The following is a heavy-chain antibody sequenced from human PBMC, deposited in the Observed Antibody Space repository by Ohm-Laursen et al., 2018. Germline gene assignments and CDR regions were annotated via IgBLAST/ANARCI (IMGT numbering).Heavy chain of an antibody. CDR3: ARARGNWKRDYYYAMDV. CDR1: GYTFTSYD. J-gene: IGHJ6*02. Sequence: ASVKVSCKTSGYTFTSYDINWVRQATGQGLQWMGWMNPNSGNTGYVQKFQGRVTMTRNTSISTAYMELSSLRSEDTAVYYCARARGNWKRDYYYAMDVWGQGTTVTVSS. CDR2: MNPNSGNT. V-gene: IGHV1-8*01. D-gene: IGHD1-1*01.